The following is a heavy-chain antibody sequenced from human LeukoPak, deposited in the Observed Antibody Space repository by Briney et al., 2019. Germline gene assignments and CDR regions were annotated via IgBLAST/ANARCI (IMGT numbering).Heavy chain of an antibody. Sequence: PSETLSLTCTVSGDSLSNYYWSWLRQPPGKGLEWIGCIYYSGSTNYNPSLKSRVTISLDTSKNQFSLKLSSVTAADTAVYYCARGYSSSWYDYWGQGTLVTVSS. V-gene: IGHV4-59*01. CDR3: ARGYSSSWYDY. J-gene: IGHJ4*02. CDR2: IYYSGST. D-gene: IGHD6-13*01. CDR1: GDSLSNYY.